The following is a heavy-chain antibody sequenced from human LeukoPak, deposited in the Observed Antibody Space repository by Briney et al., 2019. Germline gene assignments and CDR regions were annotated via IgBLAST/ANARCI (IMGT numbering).Heavy chain of an antibody. J-gene: IGHJ3*02. Sequence: GGSLRLSCAASGFTFSDYYMSWIRQAPGKGLEWVSYISRSGSTIHYADSVKGRFTISRDNAKNSLYLQMNSLRAEDTAVYYCARDSLSVYSSTLSAFDMWGQGTMVTVSS. V-gene: IGHV3-11*01. D-gene: IGHD6-13*01. CDR3: ARDSLSVYSSTLSAFDM. CDR1: GFTFSDYY. CDR2: ISRSGSTI.